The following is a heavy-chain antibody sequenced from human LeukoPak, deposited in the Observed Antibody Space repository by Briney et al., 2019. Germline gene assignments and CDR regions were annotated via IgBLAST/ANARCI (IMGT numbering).Heavy chain of an antibody. CDR1: GFIFSSYA. CDR2: ISIDGRDK. V-gene: IGHV3-30*04. D-gene: IGHD6-13*01. Sequence: PGRSLRLSCAASGFIFSSYAMHWVRQTPGEGLVWVAVISIDGRDKHYADSVKGRFTISRDNSKSTLYLQMNSLRAEDTAVYYCARDSAAAAVYYFDYWGQGTLVTVSS. J-gene: IGHJ4*02. CDR3: ARDSAAAAVYYFDY.